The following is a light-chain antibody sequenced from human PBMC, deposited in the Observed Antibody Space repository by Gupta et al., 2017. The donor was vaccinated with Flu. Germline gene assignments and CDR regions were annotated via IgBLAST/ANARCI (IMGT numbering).Light chain of an antibody. CDR1: QSLNNN. J-gene: IGKJ4*01. CDR2: GAS. Sequence: IVMTQSPATLSVSPGERATLSCRASQSLNNNLAWYQQKPGQAPRLLIYGASARATDVPSRFSGSGSGTEFTLTISRLQSEDFAIYFCQQYADWPPLTFGGGTKVEMK. CDR3: QQYADWPPLT. V-gene: IGKV3-15*01.